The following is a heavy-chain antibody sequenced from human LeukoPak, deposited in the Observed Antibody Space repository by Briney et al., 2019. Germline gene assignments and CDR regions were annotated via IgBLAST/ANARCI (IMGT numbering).Heavy chain of an antibody. J-gene: IGHJ4*02. D-gene: IGHD3-9*01. V-gene: IGHV1-69*06. Sequence: SVKVSCKASGGTLTSYAISWVRQAPGEGLEWMGGIIPKAATPNYSQKFQGRVTISADKSTSTAYMELRRLTSEDTAVYYCARGGYDILTGYYTTFDYWGQGTLVTVSS. CDR2: IIPKAATP. CDR1: GGTLTSYA. CDR3: ARGGYDILTGYYTTFDY.